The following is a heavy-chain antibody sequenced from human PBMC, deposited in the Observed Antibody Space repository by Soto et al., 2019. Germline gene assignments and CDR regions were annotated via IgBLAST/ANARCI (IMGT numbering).Heavy chain of an antibody. Sequence: ETLSLTCTVSGGSITSSYWSWIRRPPGKGLEWIAYIYDTGISGYTPSTSYNPSLKRRVTMSVDTSKSQFSLKLTSVTAADTAVYYCARGEDAFFYYGLDVWGQGITVTVSS. CDR2: IYDTGISGYTPST. V-gene: IGHV4-59*01. CDR3: ARGEDAFFYYGLDV. J-gene: IGHJ6*02. CDR1: GGSITSSY.